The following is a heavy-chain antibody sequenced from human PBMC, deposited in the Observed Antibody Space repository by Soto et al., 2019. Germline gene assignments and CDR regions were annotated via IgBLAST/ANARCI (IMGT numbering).Heavy chain of an antibody. CDR1: GGTFSSYA. CDR2: IIPIFGTA. CDR3: ARGGKCSSTSCYRYFDL. D-gene: IGHD2-2*02. J-gene: IGHJ2*01. V-gene: IGHV1-69*19. Sequence: QVQLVQSGAEVKKPGSSVKVSCKASGGTFSSYAISWVRQAPGQGLEWMGGIIPIFGTANYAQKFQGRVTITADEATSRAYMELSSLRSKDTAVYYCARGGKCSSTSCYRYFDLWGRGTLVTVSS.